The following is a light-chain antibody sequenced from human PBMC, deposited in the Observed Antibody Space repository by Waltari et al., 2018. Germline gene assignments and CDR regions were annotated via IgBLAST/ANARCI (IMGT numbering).Light chain of an antibody. V-gene: IGLV3-25*03. CDR3: QSADSSGSVV. Sequence: SFELTQPPSLSVSPGQTARITCSGDALSKQYAHWHQQRPGLAPVLGIYKDRERPSGIPERFSGSSSGTTVTLTLSGVQAEDEADYYCQSADSSGSVVFGGGTKLTVL. CDR1: ALSKQY. CDR2: KDR. J-gene: IGLJ2*01.